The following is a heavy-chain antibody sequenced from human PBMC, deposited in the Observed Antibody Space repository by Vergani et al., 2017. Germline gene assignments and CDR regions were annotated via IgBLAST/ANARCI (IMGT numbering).Heavy chain of an antibody. V-gene: IGHV3-33*01. CDR3: GTRHYSGYDAFDI. D-gene: IGHD5-12*01. CDR2: IWYDGSNK. Sequence: QVQLVESGGGVVQPGRSLRLSCAASGFTFSSYGMHWVGQAPGKGLEWVAVIWYDGSNKYYADSVKGRFTISRDNSKNTLYQQMNSLRAEDTAVYYCGTRHYSGYDAFDIWGQGTMVTVSS. CDR1: GFTFSSYG. J-gene: IGHJ3*02.